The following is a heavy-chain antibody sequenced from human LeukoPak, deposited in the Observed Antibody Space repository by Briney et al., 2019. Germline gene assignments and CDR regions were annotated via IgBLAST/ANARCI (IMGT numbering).Heavy chain of an antibody. Sequence: GGCLRLSCAASGFTLSSYGMHWVRQAPGKGLEGVAVISYDGSNKYYADSVKGRFNISRDNSKYTLYLQMNSLRAEDTAVYYCAKDTYYDFWSALGPLDYWGQGTLVTVSS. V-gene: IGHV3-30*18. CDR1: GFTLSSYG. CDR2: ISYDGSNK. J-gene: IGHJ4*02. CDR3: AKDTYYDFWSALGPLDY. D-gene: IGHD3-3*01.